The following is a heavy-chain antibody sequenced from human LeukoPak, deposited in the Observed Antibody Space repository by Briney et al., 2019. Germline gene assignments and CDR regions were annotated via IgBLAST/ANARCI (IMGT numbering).Heavy chain of an antibody. V-gene: IGHV4-34*01. J-gene: IGHJ4*02. CDR3: ASRRQWELLPLDY. D-gene: IGHD1-26*01. CDR2: INHSGST. CDR1: GGSFSGYY. Sequence: PSETLSLTCAVYGGSFSGYYWSWIRQPPGKGLEWIGEINHSGSTNYNPSLKSRVTISVDTSKNQFSLKLSSVTAADTAVYYCASRRQWELLPLDYWGQGTLVTVSS.